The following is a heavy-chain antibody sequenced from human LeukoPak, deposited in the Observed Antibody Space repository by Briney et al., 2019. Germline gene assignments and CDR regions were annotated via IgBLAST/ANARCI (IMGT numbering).Heavy chain of an antibody. CDR2: ISGDGSHK. Sequence: GGSLRLSCAASGFTFRVYAMHWVRQAPGKGMEWVAVISGDGSHKFYADSVKGRFTISRDNSKNTLYLQMDSLRPEDTAMYYCARKAVAGTPSPFGYWGQGTLVTVSS. CDR3: ARKAVAGTPSPFGY. V-gene: IGHV3-30*04. CDR1: GFTFRVYA. J-gene: IGHJ4*02. D-gene: IGHD6-19*01.